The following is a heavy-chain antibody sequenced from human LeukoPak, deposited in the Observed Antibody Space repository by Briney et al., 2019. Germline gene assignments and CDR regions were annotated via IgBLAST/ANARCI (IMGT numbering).Heavy chain of an antibody. D-gene: IGHD6-19*01. Sequence: GGSLRLSCAASGFTFSDYYMSWIRQAPGKGLEWVSYISSSGSTIYYADSVKGRFTISRDNAKNSLYLQMNSLRAEDTAVYYCARDYMGIAVAGHYYYGMDVWGQGTTVTVSS. J-gene: IGHJ6*02. V-gene: IGHV3-11*01. CDR1: GFTFSDYY. CDR3: ARDYMGIAVAGHYYYGMDV. CDR2: ISSSGSTI.